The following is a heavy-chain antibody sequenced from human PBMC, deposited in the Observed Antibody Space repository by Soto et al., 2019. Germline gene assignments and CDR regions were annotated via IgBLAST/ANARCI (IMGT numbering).Heavy chain of an antibody. CDR3: ARGNDYGDYYFDY. J-gene: IGHJ4*02. D-gene: IGHD4-17*01. V-gene: IGHV4-61*01. Sequence: SETLSLTCTVSGGSVNSGSYYWNWIRQPPGKGLEWIGYIYYSGSTNYNPSLKSRVTISVDTSKNQFSLKLSSVTAADTAVYYCARGNDYGDYYFDYWGQGTLVTVSS. CDR1: GGSVNSGSYY. CDR2: IYYSGST.